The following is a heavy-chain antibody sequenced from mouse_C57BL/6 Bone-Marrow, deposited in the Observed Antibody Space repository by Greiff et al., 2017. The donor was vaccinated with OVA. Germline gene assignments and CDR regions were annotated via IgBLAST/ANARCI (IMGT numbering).Heavy chain of an antibody. J-gene: IGHJ2*01. CDR2: INPNNGGT. CDR3: ARDDGLGY. D-gene: IGHD2-3*01. Sequence: VQLQQSGPELVKPGASVKISCKASGYTFTDYYMNWVKQSHGKSLEWIGDINPNNGGTSYNQKFKGKATLTVDKSSSTAYMELRSLTSEDSAVYYCARDDGLGYWGQGTTLTVSS. V-gene: IGHV1-26*01. CDR1: GYTFTDYY.